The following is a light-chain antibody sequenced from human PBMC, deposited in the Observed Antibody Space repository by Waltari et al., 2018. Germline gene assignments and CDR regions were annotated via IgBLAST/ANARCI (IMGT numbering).Light chain of an antibody. CDR1: QSVSSN. CDR3: LHYNNWPPIT. J-gene: IGKJ5*01. CDR2: GAS. V-gene: IGKV3-15*01. Sequence: EIVMTQSPATLSVSPGERATISCRASQSVSSNLAWYQQKPGQAPRLLIYGASTRATGIPARFSGSGSGTEFTLTISSLQSEDFAVYYCLHYNNWPPITFGQGTRLEIK.